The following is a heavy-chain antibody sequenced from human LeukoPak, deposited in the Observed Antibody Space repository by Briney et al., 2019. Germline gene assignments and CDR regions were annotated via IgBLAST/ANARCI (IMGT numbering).Heavy chain of an antibody. D-gene: IGHD1-26*01. V-gene: IGHV4-34*01. CDR2: INHSGST. Sequence: GSLRLSCAASGYIFSSYSMNWIRQPPGKGLEWIGEINHSGSTNYNPSLKSRVTISVDTSKNQFSLKLSSVTAADTAVYYCARLSIVGATTGNPIDYWGQGTLVTVSS. CDR1: GYIFSSYS. CDR3: ARLSIVGATTGNPIDY. J-gene: IGHJ4*02.